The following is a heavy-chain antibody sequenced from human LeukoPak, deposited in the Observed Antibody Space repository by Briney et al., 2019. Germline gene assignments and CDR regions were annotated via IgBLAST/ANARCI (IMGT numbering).Heavy chain of an antibody. CDR1: GFTFSPYW. CDR3: VRGLGGREDY. J-gene: IGHJ4*02. V-gene: IGHV3-74*01. Sequence: GGSLRLSCAASGFTFSPYWMHWVRQAPGEGPVWVSRISSDGTSTTYADSVKGRFTISRDNAKNTLFLQMNSLRAEDTAVYFCVRGLGGREDYWGQGTLVTVSS. CDR2: ISSDGTST. D-gene: IGHD2-15*01.